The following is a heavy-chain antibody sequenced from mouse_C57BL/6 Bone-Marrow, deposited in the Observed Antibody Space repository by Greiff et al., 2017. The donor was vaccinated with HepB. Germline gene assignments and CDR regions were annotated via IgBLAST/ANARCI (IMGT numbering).Heavy chain of an antibody. D-gene: IGHD2-4*01. CDR1: GYTFTSYG. V-gene: IGHV1-81*01. J-gene: IGHJ3*01. CDR3: ARYDYAVTFAY. Sequence: VQLQQSGAELARPGASVKLSCKASGYTFTSYGISWVKQRTGQGLEWIGEIYPRSGNTYYNEKFKGKATLTADKSSSTAYMELRSLTSEDSAVYICARYDYAVTFAYWGQGTLVTVSA. CDR2: IYPRSGNT.